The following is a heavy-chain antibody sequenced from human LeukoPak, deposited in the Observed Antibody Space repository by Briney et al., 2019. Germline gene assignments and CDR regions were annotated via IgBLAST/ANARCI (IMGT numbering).Heavy chain of an antibody. Sequence: SETLSLTCTVSGGSINNGDYIWTWIRRPPGKGLEWIGRFHHGGSPSYNPSLESRVTMSIDTSKNHLSLELTSVTAADTAMYYCTRESGAFSPFGFWGQGTLVTVSS. CDR1: GGSINNGDYI. D-gene: IGHD1-26*01. V-gene: IGHV4-30-4*01. CDR3: TRESGAFSPFGF. CDR2: FHHGGSP. J-gene: IGHJ4*02.